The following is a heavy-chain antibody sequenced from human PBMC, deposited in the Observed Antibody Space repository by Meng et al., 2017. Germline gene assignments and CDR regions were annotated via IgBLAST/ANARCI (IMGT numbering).Heavy chain of an antibody. D-gene: IGHD3-10*01. V-gene: IGHV4-61*01. Sequence: LFLICHGAGGSVSSCSYWLSWIRQTPGKGLEWSQLIHERWSRNCNPPPMSRVTMSVDTSKIQVSLRLTSVTAADTTVYSWARFYGSGTFEVHDYWGQGTLVTVSS. CDR3: ARFYGSGTFEVHDY. CDR2: IHERWSR. J-gene: IGHJ4*02. CDR1: GGSVSSCSYW.